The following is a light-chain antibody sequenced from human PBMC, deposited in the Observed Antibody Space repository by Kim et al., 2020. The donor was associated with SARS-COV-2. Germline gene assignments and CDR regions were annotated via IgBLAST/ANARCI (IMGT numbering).Light chain of an antibody. CDR3: QQLNNLPPAVT. CDR1: PPFPLY. Sequence: PGEPPPLSSSPLPPFPLYLASSPPPPGPSPMLLLSYSSNRAPGIPYRFRCSGSATAFTLTLSCLEPEDFAIYYCQQLNNLPPAVTFGGGTKVDIK. J-gene: IGKJ4*01. CDR2: YSS. V-gene: IGKV3-11*01.